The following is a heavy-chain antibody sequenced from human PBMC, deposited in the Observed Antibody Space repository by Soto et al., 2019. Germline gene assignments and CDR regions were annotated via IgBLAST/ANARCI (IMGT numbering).Heavy chain of an antibody. CDR3: ARDLSFCTSARCYSYYYGMDV. V-gene: IGHV3-74*01. CDR2: INSDGSRT. D-gene: IGHD2-2*01. Sequence: PGGSLRLSCSASGFNVSSCWTHWVRQVQGRGLMLVSHINSDGSRTTYADSLNGRFTISRVNAKNTLYLHMNSLRAEDTAVDYCARDLSFCTSARCYSYYYGMDVWGQGTTVTVSS. CDR1: GFNVSSCW. J-gene: IGHJ6*02.